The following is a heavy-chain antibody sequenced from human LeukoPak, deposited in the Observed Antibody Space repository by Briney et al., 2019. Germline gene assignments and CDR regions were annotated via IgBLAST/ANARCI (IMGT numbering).Heavy chain of an antibody. D-gene: IGHD3-9*01. V-gene: IGHV1-46*01. CDR3: ARDDILTGYNWFDP. J-gene: IGHJ5*02. CDR1: GYTFTSNY. CDR2: NNPSGGST. Sequence: AASVKVSCKASGYTFTSNYIHWVRQAPGQGLEWMGMNNPSGGSTSYAQKFQGRVTMTRDTSTSTVYMELSSLRSEDTAVYYCARDDILTGYNWFDPWGQGTLVTVSS.